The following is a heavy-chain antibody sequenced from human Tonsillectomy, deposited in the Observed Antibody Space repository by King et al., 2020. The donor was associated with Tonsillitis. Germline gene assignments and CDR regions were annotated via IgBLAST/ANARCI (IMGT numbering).Heavy chain of an antibody. J-gene: IGHJ6*02. D-gene: IGHD6-6*01. CDR3: SRLAGRAEPHYDGMDV. CDR2: IATDGSYK. Sequence: VQRVESGGGVVQPGRSLRLSCAASGFSFSNYVMSWVRHAPGKGLEWVAVIATDGSYKYFADSVKGRFTISRDNSKSTLDLQMNSLRGEDTAVYYWSRLAGRAEPHYDGMDVWGQGTTVTVSS. CDR1: GFSFSNYV. V-gene: IGHV3-30*04.